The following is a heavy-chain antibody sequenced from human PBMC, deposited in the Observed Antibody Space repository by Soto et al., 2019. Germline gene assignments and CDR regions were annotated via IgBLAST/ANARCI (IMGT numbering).Heavy chain of an antibody. Sequence: GESLKISCKATGYSFISYWIGWVRQMPGKGLEWMGIIYPGDSDTRYSPSFQGQVTISADKSISTAYLQWSSLKASDTAMYYCAGGGVRGVITRTRDYYGMDVWGQGTTVTVS. CDR3: AGGGVRGVITRTRDYYGMDV. D-gene: IGHD3-10*01. CDR1: GYSFISYW. J-gene: IGHJ6*02. V-gene: IGHV5-51*01. CDR2: IYPGDSDT.